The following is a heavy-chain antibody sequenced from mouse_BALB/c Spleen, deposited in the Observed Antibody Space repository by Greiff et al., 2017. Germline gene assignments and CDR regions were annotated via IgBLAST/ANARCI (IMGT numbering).Heavy chain of an antibody. D-gene: IGHD2-3*01. CDR2: IYPGNSDT. CDR1: GYSFTSYW. V-gene: IGHV1-5*01. CDR3: TRSDGYYLYFDY. Sequence: VQLQQSGTVLARPGASVKMSCKASGYSFTSYWMHWVKQRPGQGLEWIGAIYPGNSDTSYNQKFKGKAKLTAVTSASTAYMELSSLTNEDSAVYYCTRSDGYYLYFDYWGQGTTLTVSS. J-gene: IGHJ2*01.